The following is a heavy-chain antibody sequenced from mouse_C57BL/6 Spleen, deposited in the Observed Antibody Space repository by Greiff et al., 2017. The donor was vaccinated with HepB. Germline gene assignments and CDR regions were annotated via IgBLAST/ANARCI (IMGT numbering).Heavy chain of an antibody. J-gene: IGHJ2*01. CDR2: IHPNSGST. Sequence: QVQLQQPGAELVKPGASVKLSCKASGYTFTSYWMHWVKQRPGQGLEWIGMIHPNSGSTNYNEKFKSKATLTVDKSSSTAYMQLSSLTSEDSAVYYCAGWLLRGYFDYWGQGTTLTVSS. CDR1: GYTFTSYW. D-gene: IGHD2-3*01. V-gene: IGHV1-64*01. CDR3: AGWLLRGYFDY.